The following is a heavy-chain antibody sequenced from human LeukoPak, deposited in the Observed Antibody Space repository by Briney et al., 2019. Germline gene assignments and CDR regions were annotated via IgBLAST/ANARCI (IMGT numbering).Heavy chain of an antibody. V-gene: IGHV1-46*01. CDR3: ARALDYGDAGPHWFDP. CDR2: INPSGGST. D-gene: IGHD4-17*01. CDR1: GYTFTSYC. Sequence: ASVKVSCKASGYTFTSYCMHWVRQAPGQGLEWMGIINPSGGSTSYAQKFQGRVTMTRDTSTSTVYMELSSLRSEDTAVYYCARALDYGDAGPHWFDPWGQGTLVTVSS. J-gene: IGHJ5*02.